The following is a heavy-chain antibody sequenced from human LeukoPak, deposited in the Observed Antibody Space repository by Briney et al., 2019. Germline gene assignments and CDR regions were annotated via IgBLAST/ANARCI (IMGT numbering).Heavy chain of an antibody. CDR1: GGSFSGYY. CDR2: IYYSGST. CDR3: ARRWTGDAFDI. D-gene: IGHD3/OR15-3a*01. V-gene: IGHV4-59*01. J-gene: IGHJ3*02. Sequence: SETLSLTCAVYGGSFSGYYWSWIRQPPGKGLEWIGYIYYSGSTNYNPSLKSRVTISVDTSKNQFSLKLSSVTAADTAVYYCARRWTGDAFDIWGQGTMVTVSS.